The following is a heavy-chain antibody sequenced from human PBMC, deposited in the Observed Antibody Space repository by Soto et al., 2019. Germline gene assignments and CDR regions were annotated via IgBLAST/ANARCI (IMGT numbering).Heavy chain of an antibody. D-gene: IGHD4-4*01. Sequence: QITLKESGPTLVKPTQTLTLTCTFSGFSLSTSGVGVGWIRQPPGKALEWLAIIYWDNDKRYSPSLKSRLTITKDTSKNQVVLTMTNMDPVDTATYYWAHRMATTVFGYWGQGTLVTVSS. V-gene: IGHV2-5*02. CDR3: AHRMATTVFGY. J-gene: IGHJ4*02. CDR2: IYWDNDK. CDR1: GFSLSTSGVG.